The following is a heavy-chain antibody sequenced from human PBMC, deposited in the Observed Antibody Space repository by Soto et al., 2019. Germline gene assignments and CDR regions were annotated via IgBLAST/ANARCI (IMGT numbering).Heavy chain of an antibody. D-gene: IGHD6-13*01. Sequence: GASVKVSCKASGYTFTSYDINWVRQATGQGLEWMGWMNPNSGNTGYAQKFQGRVTMTRNTSISTAYMELSSLRSEDTAVYYCARGYSRSWYYYYGMDVWGQGTTVTVS. J-gene: IGHJ6*02. CDR1: GYTFTSYD. V-gene: IGHV1-8*01. CDR3: ARGYSRSWYYYYGMDV. CDR2: MNPNSGNT.